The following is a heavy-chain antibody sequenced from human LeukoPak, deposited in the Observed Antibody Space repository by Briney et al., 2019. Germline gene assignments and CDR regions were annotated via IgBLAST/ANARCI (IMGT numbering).Heavy chain of an antibody. D-gene: IGHD3-22*01. CDR2: IKQDGSER. Sequence: QTGGSLRLSCATSGFSFSNAWMNWVRQAPGKGLEWVANIKQDGSERYYVDSVKGRFTLSRDNAKNSLYLQMNSLRAEDTAVYYCARDRWSYDPQGGFDCWGQGTLVTVSS. CDR1: GFSFSNAW. J-gene: IGHJ4*02. CDR3: ARDRWSYDPQGGFDC. V-gene: IGHV3-7*03.